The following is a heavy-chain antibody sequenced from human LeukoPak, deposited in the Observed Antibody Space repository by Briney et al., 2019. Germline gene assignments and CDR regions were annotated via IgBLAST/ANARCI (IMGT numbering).Heavy chain of an antibody. Sequence: SVKVSCKASGGTLSSYDISCVRQAPGQGLEWMGEVTPIFGTANYAQKCQGRVTITADEPTSTAYMELSSLRSEDTAVYYCARAFEVAPKKGYFDPWSQGTLVTVSS. CDR2: VTPIFGTA. D-gene: IGHD2-15*01. CDR1: GGTLSSYD. CDR3: ARAFEVAPKKGYFDP. J-gene: IGHJ5*02. V-gene: IGHV1-69*13.